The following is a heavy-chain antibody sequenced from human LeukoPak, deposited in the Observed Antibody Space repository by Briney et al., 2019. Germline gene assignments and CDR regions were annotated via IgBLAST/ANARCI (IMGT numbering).Heavy chain of an antibody. CDR3: AKDGPWPGYQLLGIDY. D-gene: IGHD2-2*01. Sequence: GGSLRLSCAASGFTFSSYGMHWVRQAPGKGLEWVAFIRYDGSNKYYADSVKGRFTISRDNSKNTLYLQMNSLRAEDTAVYYCAKDGPWPGYQLLGIDYWGQGTLVTVSS. V-gene: IGHV3-30*02. J-gene: IGHJ4*02. CDR1: GFTFSSYG. CDR2: IRYDGSNK.